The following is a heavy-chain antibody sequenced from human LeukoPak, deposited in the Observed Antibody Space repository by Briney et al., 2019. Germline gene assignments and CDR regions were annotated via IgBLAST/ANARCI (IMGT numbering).Heavy chain of an antibody. J-gene: IGHJ4*02. V-gene: IGHV1-69*05. Sequence: SVKVSCKASGGTFSSYAISWVRQAPGQGLEWMGGIIPIFGTANYAQKFQGRVTITTDESTSTAYMELSSLRSEDTAVYYCARSRDYYDSSGYYFGFDHWGQGAPVTVSS. D-gene: IGHD3-22*01. CDR2: IIPIFGTA. CDR3: ARSRDYYDSSGYYFGFDH. CDR1: GGTFSSYA.